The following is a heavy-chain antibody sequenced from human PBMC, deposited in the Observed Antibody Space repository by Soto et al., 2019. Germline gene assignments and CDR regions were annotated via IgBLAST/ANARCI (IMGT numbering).Heavy chain of an antibody. CDR2: IIPIFGTA. Sequence: SVKVSCKASGGTFSSYAISWVRQAPGQGLEWMGGIIPIFGTADYAQKFQGRVTITADESTSTAYMELSTLKAEDTAVYYCARMPYNYYHAMDVWGQGTTVTVSS. V-gene: IGHV1-69*13. CDR1: GGTFSSYA. J-gene: IGHJ6*02. D-gene: IGHD2-2*01. CDR3: ARMPYNYYHAMDV.